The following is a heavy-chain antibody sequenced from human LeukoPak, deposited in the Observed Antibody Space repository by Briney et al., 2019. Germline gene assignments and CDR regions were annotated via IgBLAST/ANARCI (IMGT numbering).Heavy chain of an antibody. CDR3: ARIDTAMDNWFDP. CDR1: GYTFTSYG. D-gene: IGHD5-18*01. Sequence: SVKVSCKASGYTFTSYGISWVRQAPGQGLERMGGIIPIFGTANYAQKFQGRVTITADESTSTAYMELSSLRSEDTAVYYCARIDTAMDNWFDPWGQGTLVTVSS. CDR2: IIPIFGTA. V-gene: IGHV1-69*13. J-gene: IGHJ5*02.